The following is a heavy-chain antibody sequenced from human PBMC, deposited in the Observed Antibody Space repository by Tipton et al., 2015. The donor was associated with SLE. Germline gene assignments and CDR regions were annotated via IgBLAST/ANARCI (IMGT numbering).Heavy chain of an antibody. CDR1: GYSVSTGYY. J-gene: IGHJ6*02. CDR3: ARGMVTWRGAIIGVDV. CDR2: IHHTGST. Sequence: GLVKPSETLSLTCTVSGYSVSTGYYWAWIRQSPGKGLEWVGSIHHTGSTYYNPSLKSRLTISLDTSKNQFSLKLNSVTAADTAVYDCARGMVTWRGAIIGVDVWGQGTTVNVSS. D-gene: IGHD2-21*02. V-gene: IGHV4-38-2*02.